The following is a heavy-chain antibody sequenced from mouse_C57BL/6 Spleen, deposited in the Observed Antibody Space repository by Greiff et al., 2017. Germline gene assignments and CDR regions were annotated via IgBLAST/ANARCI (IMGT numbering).Heavy chain of an antibody. CDR1: GFTFSSYG. D-gene: IGHD1-1*01. J-gene: IGHJ4*01. CDR2: ISSGGSYT. V-gene: IGHV5-6*02. CDR3: ARLYYGSSYAMDY. Sequence: EVMLVESGGDLVKPGGSLKLSCAASGFTFSSYGMSWVRQTPDKRLEWVATISSGGSYTYYPDSVKGRFTISRDNAKNTLYLQMSSLKSEDTAMXYCARLYYGSSYAMDYWGQGTSVTVSS.